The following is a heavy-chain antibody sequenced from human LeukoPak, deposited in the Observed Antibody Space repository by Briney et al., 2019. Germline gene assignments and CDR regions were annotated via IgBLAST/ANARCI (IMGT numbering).Heavy chain of an antibody. CDR3: ARVYYSSSYDYWYFDL. CDR1: GGSIRSYY. J-gene: IGHJ2*01. Sequence: PSETLSLTCTVSGGSIRSYYWSWIRQPPGKGLEWIGYIFYSGSTNYNPSLRSRVTISVDTSKNQFSLKLSSVTAADTAVYYCARVYYSSSYDYWYFDLWGRGTLVTVSS. D-gene: IGHD6-13*01. V-gene: IGHV4-59*01. CDR2: IFYSGST.